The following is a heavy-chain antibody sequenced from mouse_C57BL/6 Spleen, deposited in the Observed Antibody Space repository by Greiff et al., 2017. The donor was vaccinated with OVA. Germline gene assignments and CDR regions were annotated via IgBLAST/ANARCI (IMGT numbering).Heavy chain of an antibody. V-gene: IGHV1-64*01. D-gene: IGHD1-1*01. CDR3: ARNPTVVAYYFDY. Sequence: QVQLQQPGAELVKPGASVKLSCKASGYTFTSYWMHWVKQRPGQGLEWIGMIHPNSGSTNYNEKFKSKATLTVDKSSSTAYMQLSSLTSEDSAVYYCARNPTVVAYYFDYWGQGTTLTVSS. CDR2: IHPNSGST. CDR1: GYTFTSYW. J-gene: IGHJ2*01.